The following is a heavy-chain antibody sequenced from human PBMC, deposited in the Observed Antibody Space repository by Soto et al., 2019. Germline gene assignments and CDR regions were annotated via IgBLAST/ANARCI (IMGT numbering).Heavy chain of an antibody. J-gene: IGHJ4*02. CDR2: VIPVFNTS. CDR1: GGAFGRYS. Sequence: QVQLEQSGPEVKRPGTSVKVSCKASGGAFGRYSVSWVRQAPGQGLQWMGGVIPVFNTSNYSLKFQDIVAISADESTSTVFMELRSLRSEDTALYYCARGDEMTAVTIFKYWGQGTLVPVPS. D-gene: IGHD3-3*02. CDR3: ARGDEMTAVTIFKY. V-gene: IGHV1-69*01.